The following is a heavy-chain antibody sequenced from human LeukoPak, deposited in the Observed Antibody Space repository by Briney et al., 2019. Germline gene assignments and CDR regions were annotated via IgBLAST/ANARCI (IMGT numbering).Heavy chain of an antibody. CDR1: GFTFSSYW. CDR3: AANGGPFDF. J-gene: IGHJ4*02. V-gene: IGHV3-7*05. Sequence: GWSLRLSCAASGFTFSSYWLSWVRQAPGKGLEWVANINQHGTDKYYVDSVRGRFTISRDNAKNSLYLQMNSLRAEDTAVYYCAANGGPFDFWGQGTLVTVSS. CDR2: INQHGTDK. D-gene: IGHD4-23*01.